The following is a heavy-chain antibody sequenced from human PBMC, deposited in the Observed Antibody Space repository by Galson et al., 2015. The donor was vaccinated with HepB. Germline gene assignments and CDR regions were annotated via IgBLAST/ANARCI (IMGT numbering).Heavy chain of an antibody. Sequence: SLRLSCAASGFTFSSYGMHWVRQAPGKGLEWVAVISYDGSNKYYADSVKGRFTISRDNSKNTLYLQMNSLRAEDTAVYYCANGYDHWGQGTLVTVSS. CDR3: ANGYDH. D-gene: IGHD5-12*01. CDR2: ISYDGSNK. J-gene: IGHJ4*02. CDR1: GFTFSSYG. V-gene: IGHV3-30*18.